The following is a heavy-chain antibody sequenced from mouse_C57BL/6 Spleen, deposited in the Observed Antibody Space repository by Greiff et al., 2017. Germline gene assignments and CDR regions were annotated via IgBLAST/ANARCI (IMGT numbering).Heavy chain of an antibody. D-gene: IGHD2-1*01. Sequence: VQLQQSGAELVKPGASVKLSCTASGFNINGYYMHWVKQRTEQGLEWIGSIDPEDGETKYAPKFQGKAPITADTSSNTAYLQLSSLTSEDTAVYYCARGKYKRKYAMDYWGQGTSVTVSS. CDR2: IDPEDGET. J-gene: IGHJ4*01. CDR3: ARGKYKRKYAMDY. CDR1: GFNINGYY. V-gene: IGHV14-2*01.